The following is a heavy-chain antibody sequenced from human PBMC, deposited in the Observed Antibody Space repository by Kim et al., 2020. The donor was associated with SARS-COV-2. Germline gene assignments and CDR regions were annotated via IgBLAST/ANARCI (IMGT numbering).Heavy chain of an antibody. CDR1: GFTFSNYA. V-gene: IGHV3-23*01. CDR3: AKDPYYDVWSGYSFYY. Sequence: GGSLRLSCAASGFTFSNYAMSWVRQAPGKGLEWVSAISGSGGSTYYADSVKGRFTISRDNSKNTLYLQMNSLRADDTAVYYCAKDPYYDVWSGYSFYYWGQGTLVTVSS. J-gene: IGHJ4*02. D-gene: IGHD3-3*01. CDR2: ISGSGGST.